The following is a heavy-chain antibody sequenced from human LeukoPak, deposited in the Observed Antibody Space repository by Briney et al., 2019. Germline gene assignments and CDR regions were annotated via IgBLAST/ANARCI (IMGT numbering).Heavy chain of an antibody. J-gene: IGHJ5*02. CDR2: IKPDEGEI. CDR1: GLTFGTDW. D-gene: IGHD7-27*01. Sequence: PGGSLRLSCTASGLTFGTDWMSWARQAPGKGLEWVAAIKPDEGEIYYVASVEGRFTVSRDNAKNTLFLQMNNLRVEDTALYFCVRHSITRALDLWGQGTLVVVSS. V-gene: IGHV3-7*03. CDR3: VRHSITRALDL.